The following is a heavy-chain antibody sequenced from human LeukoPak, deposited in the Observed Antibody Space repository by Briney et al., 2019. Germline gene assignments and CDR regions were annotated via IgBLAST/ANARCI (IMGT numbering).Heavy chain of an antibody. Sequence: PGGSLRLSCAASGFTFSSYWMSWVRQAPGKGLEWVANIKKDGGEKYYVDSVKGRFTISRDNAKNSLYPQMNSLRAEDTAVYYCARQTDSRGYYPLPEFDYWGQGTLVTVSS. CDR3: ARQTDSRGYYPLPEFDY. J-gene: IGHJ4*02. V-gene: IGHV3-7*01. D-gene: IGHD3-22*01. CDR1: GFTFSSYW. CDR2: IKKDGGEK.